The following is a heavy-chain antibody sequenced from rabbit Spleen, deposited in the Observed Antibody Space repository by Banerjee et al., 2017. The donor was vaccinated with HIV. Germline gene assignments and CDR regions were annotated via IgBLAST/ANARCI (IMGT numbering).Heavy chain of an antibody. J-gene: IGHJ4*01. Sequence: QEQLEESGGGLFQPGGSLALTCTASGFSFSSGYDMCWVRQAPGKGLEWIACINSFSGRPVYATWVNGRFTISKASWTTVTLHMTGLTAADTTTYFCARDLPGVIGWNFNLWGQGTLVTVS. CDR2: INSFSGRP. CDR3: ARDLPGVIGWNFNL. CDR1: GFSFSSGYD. D-gene: IGHD1-1*01. V-gene: IGHV1S45*01.